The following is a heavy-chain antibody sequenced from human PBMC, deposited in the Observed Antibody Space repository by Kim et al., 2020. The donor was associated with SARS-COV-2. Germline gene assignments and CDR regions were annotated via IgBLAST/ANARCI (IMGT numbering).Heavy chain of an antibody. CDR2: ISGSGGST. Sequence: GGSLRLSCAASGFTFSSYAMSWVRQAPGKGLEWVSSISGSGGSTYYADSVKGRFTISRDNSKNTLYLQMNRLRAEDTAVYYCAKAVGGCYGYAFDIWGQGTMVTVSS. CDR3: AKAVGGCYGYAFDI. J-gene: IGHJ3*02. CDR1: GFTFSSYA. V-gene: IGHV3-23*01. D-gene: IGHD1-26*01.